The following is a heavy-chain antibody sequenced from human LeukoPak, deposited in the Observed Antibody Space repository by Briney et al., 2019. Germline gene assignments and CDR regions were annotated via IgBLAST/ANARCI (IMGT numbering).Heavy chain of an antibody. CDR2: ISSSTNYI. V-gene: IGHV3-21*01. CDR3: AREYGSGSLDY. J-gene: IGHJ4*02. CDR1: GFSFSSYS. D-gene: IGHD3-10*01. Sequence: GGSLRLSCAASGFSFSSYSMNWVRQAPGKGLEWVSSISSSTNYIFYADSVKGRFTISRDNAKNSLYLQMNGLRAEDTAVYYCAREYGSGSLDYWGQGTLVTVSS.